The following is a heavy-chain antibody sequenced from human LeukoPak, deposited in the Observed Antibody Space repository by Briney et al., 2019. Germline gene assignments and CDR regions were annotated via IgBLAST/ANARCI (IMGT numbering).Heavy chain of an antibody. V-gene: IGHV3-21*01. D-gene: IGHD1-26*01. CDR3: ARDYSGSLPFDI. J-gene: IGHJ3*02. Sequence: PGGSLRLSWEASGFTLSSYRLTWSRKPPGKGLEWVSSISSSSSYIYYADSVKGRFTISRDNAKNSLYLQMNSLRAEDTAVYYCARDYSGSLPFDIWGQGTMVTVSS. CDR2: ISSSSSYI. CDR1: GFTLSSYR.